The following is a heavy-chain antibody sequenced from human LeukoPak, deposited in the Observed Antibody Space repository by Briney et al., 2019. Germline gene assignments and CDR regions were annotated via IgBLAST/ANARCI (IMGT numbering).Heavy chain of an antibody. D-gene: IGHD3-10*01. V-gene: IGHV3-23*01. CDR3: ALRGGQPDPFDY. CDR1: GYTFSSHA. CDR2: ISTSGGST. J-gene: IGHJ4*02. Sequence: PGGSLRLSCAASGYTFSSHAMSWVRQAPEKGLEWVSAISTSGGSTYYADSVKGRFTISRDNSRNTLYLQMNSLRAEDTAIYYCALRGGQPDPFDYWGQGTLVTVSP.